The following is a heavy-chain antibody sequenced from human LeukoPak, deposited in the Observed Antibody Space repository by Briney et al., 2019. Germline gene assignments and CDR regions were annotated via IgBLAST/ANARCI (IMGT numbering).Heavy chain of an antibody. J-gene: IGHJ5*02. CDR1: GGSISSGSYL. Sequence: SETLSLTCTVSGGSISSGSYLWGCIRQSPGKGLEWIGSISYSGSTYYNPSLKTRVTVSVDTSKNQFSLKVTSVTAADTAVYYCARWVGNRNRFDPWGQGTLVTVSS. CDR3: ARWVGNRNRFDP. V-gene: IGHV4-39*07. CDR2: ISYSGST. D-gene: IGHD1-26*01.